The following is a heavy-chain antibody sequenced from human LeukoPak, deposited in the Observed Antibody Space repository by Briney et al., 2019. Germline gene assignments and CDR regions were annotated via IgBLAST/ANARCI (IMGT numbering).Heavy chain of an antibody. V-gene: IGHV3-23*01. Sequence: GGSLRLSCAASGFPFTTYAMNWVRQAPGKGLEWVSAIRASDYSTYYADSVEGRFTISRDNSKNTLYLQMNSLRAEDTAVYYCATPPYNYGLVLDYWGQGTLVTVSS. CDR2: IRASDYST. D-gene: IGHD5-18*01. CDR1: GFPFTTYA. CDR3: ATPPYNYGLVLDY. J-gene: IGHJ4*02.